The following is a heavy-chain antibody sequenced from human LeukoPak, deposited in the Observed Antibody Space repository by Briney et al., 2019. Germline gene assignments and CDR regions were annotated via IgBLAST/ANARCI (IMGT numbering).Heavy chain of an antibody. V-gene: IGHV4-34*01. CDR2: INHSGST. CDR1: GGSFSGYY. D-gene: IGHD2-15*01. Sequence: SETLSLTCAVYGGSFSGYYGSWIRQPPGKGLEWSGEINHSGSTNFNPSLKSRVTISLDTSENQFSLELSSVTAADTAVYYCARRWPYCSGGSCYWYFDLWGRGTLVTVSS. J-gene: IGHJ2*01. CDR3: ARRWPYCSGGSCYWYFDL.